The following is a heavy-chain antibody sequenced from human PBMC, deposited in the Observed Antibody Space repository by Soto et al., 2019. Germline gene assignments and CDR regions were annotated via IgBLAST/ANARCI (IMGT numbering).Heavy chain of an antibody. CDR1: GFTFSASA. V-gene: IGHV3-73*01. D-gene: IGHD4-17*01. CDR2: IRSRVDNYAT. CDR3: ATPMTTADFFDY. J-gene: IGHJ4*02. Sequence: PGGSLTLSCAASGFTFSASAIYWVRQASGKGLEWVGRIRSRVDNYATAYAASVKGRFTISRDVSKNTAHLQMNSLKTEDTAVYYCATPMTTADFFDYWGQGTLVTVSS.